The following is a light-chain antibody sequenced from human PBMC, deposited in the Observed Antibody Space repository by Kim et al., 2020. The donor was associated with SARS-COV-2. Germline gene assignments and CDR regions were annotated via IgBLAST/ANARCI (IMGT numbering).Light chain of an antibody. J-gene: IGLJ1*01. CDR1: SSDVGEYNS. V-gene: IGLV2-8*01. CDR3: GSYAGSNNYV. CDR2: EVT. Sequence: GQSVTISGTGTSSDVGEYNSVSWYQQHPGKAPILMIYEVTKRSSGVPDRFSGSKSGNTASLTVSGLQAEDEADYYCGSYAGSNNYVFGTGTKVTVL.